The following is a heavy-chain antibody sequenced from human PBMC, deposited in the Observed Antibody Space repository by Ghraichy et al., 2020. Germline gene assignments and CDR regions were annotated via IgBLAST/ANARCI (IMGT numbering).Heavy chain of an antibody. V-gene: IGHV3-64*01. J-gene: IGHJ4*02. CDR3: ARAGYYDSSGYHDY. CDR2: ISSNGGST. D-gene: IGHD3-22*01. Sequence: GESLNISCAASGFTFSSYAMHWVRQAPGKGLEYVSAISSNGGSTYYANSVKGRFTISRDNSKNTLYLQMGSLRAEDMAVYYCARAGYYDSSGYHDYWGQGTLVTVSS. CDR1: GFTFSSYA.